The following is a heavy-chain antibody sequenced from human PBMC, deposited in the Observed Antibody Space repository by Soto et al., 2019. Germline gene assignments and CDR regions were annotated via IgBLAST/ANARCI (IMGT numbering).Heavy chain of an antibody. V-gene: IGHV4-59*13. D-gene: IGHD2-15*01. J-gene: IGHJ6*03. CDR2: ISYTGST. CDR1: GDSISSYY. Sequence: SETLSLTCTVSGDSISSYYWSWIRQPPGKGLEWVGYISYTGSTNYNPSLKSRVTISVDTSKNQFSLKLSSVTAADTAVYYCARDRRLGYCSGGSCYPPYYYYYMDVWGKGTTVTVSS. CDR3: ARDRRLGYCSGGSCYPPYYYYYMDV.